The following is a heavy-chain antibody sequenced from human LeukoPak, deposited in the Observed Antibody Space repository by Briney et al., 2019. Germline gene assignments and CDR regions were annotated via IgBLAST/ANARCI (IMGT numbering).Heavy chain of an antibody. CDR2: IFAGGNT. CDR1: GVTICSSY. CDR3: ASASSYRFDP. D-gene: IGHD2-21*01. J-gene: IGHJ5*02. Sequence: GGSLRLSCAASGVTICSSYMIWVRQAPGKGREWGSVIFAGGNTYYSDSVQGRFTISRHNSKNPVSLQMNSLRPEDTAIYYCASASSYRFDPWGQGTLVTVSS. V-gene: IGHV3-66*01.